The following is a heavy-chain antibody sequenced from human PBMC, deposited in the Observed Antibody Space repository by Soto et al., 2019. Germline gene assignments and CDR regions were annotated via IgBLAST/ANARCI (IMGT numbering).Heavy chain of an antibody. CDR1: GFTFSSYA. CDR3: ARGEQLAYGMDV. CDR2: ISGSGGST. D-gene: IGHD6-6*01. Sequence: GGSLRLSCAASGFTFSSYAMSWVRQAPGKGLEWVSAISGSGGSTYYADSVKGRFTISRDNSKNTLYLQMNSLRAEDTAVYYCARGEQLAYGMDVWGQGNTVTVSS. V-gene: IGHV3-23*01. J-gene: IGHJ6*02.